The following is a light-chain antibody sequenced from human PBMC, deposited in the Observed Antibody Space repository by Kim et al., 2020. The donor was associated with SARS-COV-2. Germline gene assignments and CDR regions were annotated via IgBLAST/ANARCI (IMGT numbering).Light chain of an antibody. J-gene: IGLJ2*01. CDR2: QDS. V-gene: IGLV3-1*01. CDR3: QAWDSSTANVV. Sequence: YELTQPPSVSVSPGQTASITCSGDKLGDKYACWYQQKPGQSPVLVIYQDSKRPSGIPERFSGSNSGNTATLTISGTQAMDEADYYCQAWDSSTANVVFG. CDR1: KLGDKY.